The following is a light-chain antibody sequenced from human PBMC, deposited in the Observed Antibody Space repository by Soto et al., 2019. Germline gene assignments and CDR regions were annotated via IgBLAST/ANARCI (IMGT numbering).Light chain of an antibody. CDR2: AS. V-gene: IGKV3-20*01. CDR1: QSVSDMY. J-gene: IGKJ3*01. Sequence: EIVLTQSPGTLTLSPGERATLSCRASQSVSDMYLAWYQQKPGQAPRLLIYASNRATGIPDRFSGSGSGTDFTLTISRLEPQDFAVYYCQHYGTSALFGPGTIVEI. CDR3: QHYGTSAL.